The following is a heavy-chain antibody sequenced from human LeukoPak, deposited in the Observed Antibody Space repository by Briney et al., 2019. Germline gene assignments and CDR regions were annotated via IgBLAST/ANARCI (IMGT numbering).Heavy chain of an antibody. CDR3: VREYPDCGGDCLAY. J-gene: IGHJ4*02. CDR1: GFIFSHYY. Sequence: GGSLRLSYAPSGFIFSHYYMHCVRPAPGGRLVWVSGIRSEGGNIGYADSVKGRFTISRDNAKNTLYLQMNSLRGEGTAVYYCVREYPDCGGDCLAYWGQGTLVTVSS. D-gene: IGHD2-21*02. V-gene: IGHV3-74*01. CDR2: IRSEGGNI.